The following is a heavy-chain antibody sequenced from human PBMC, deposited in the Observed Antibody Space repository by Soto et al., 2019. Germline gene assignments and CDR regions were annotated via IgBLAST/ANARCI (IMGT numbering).Heavy chain of an antibody. CDR1: GYTFTSYD. CDR2: MNTNSGNT. J-gene: IGHJ5*02. CDR3: ARGPDYYGSGSRREFWFDP. D-gene: IGHD3-10*01. V-gene: IGHV1-8*01. Sequence: GASVKVSCKASGYTFTSYDINWVRQATGKGLEWMGWMNTNSGNTGYAQKFEGRGTMTRNTSISTAYMELSSLRSEDTAVYYCARGPDYYGSGSRREFWFDPWGQGTLVTVSS.